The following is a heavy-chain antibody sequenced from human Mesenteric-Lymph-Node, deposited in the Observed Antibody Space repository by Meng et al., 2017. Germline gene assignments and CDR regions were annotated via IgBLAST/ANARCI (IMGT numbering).Heavy chain of an antibody. Sequence: SGPTLVKPTQTLTLTCTFSGFSLSTSGVGVGWIRQPPGKALEWLALIYWDDDKRYSPSLKSRLTITKDTSKNQVVLTMTNMDPVETATYYCAHRVGYYPIKTNAFDIWGQGTMVTVSS. CDR1: GFSLSTSGVG. CDR3: AHRVGYYPIKTNAFDI. D-gene: IGHD2-8*01. CDR2: IYWDDDK. V-gene: IGHV2-5*02. J-gene: IGHJ3*02.